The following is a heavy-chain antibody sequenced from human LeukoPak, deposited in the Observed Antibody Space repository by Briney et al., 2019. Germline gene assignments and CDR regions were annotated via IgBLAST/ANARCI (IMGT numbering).Heavy chain of an antibody. CDR1: GFTVSSNY. D-gene: IGHD6-13*01. V-gene: IGHV3-53*01. CDR2: IYSGGST. CDR3: ATRYEQQLVGRTYYYYYYMDV. Sequence: GGSLRLSCAASGFTVSSNYMSWVRQAPGKGLEWVSVIYSGGSTYYADSVKGRFTISRDNSKNTPYLQMNSLRAEDTAVYYCATRYEQQLVGRTYYYYYYMDVWGKGTTVTVSS. J-gene: IGHJ6*03.